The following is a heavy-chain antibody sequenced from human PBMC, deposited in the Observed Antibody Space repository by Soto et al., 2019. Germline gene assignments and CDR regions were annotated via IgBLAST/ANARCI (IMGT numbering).Heavy chain of an antibody. V-gene: IGHV3-53*01. CDR1: GFTVSSKY. CDR3: ARELPPDL. D-gene: IGHD2-15*01. CDR2: IWSAGLT. Sequence: GGSLRLSCAASGFTVSSKYMNWVRQAPGEGLEWVSIIWSAGLTYYADSVRGRFTISRDISKNILFLQMNNLRAEDSAIYYCARELPPDLWGQGTLVTVSS. J-gene: IGHJ5*02.